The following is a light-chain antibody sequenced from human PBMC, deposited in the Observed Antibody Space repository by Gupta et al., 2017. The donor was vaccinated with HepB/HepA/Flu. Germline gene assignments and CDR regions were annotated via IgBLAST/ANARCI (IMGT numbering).Light chain of an antibody. CDR2: SNN. Sequence: QSVLTQPPSASGTPGQTVTISCSGSSPNIGRTTVTWYQQLPGTAPKLLIYSNNQRPSGGPDRFSGSKSGTSAPLAISGLQSEDEADYYCAAWDDSLNGLNWVFGGGTKLIVL. CDR1: SPNIGRTT. CDR3: AAWDDSLNGLNWV. J-gene: IGLJ3*02. V-gene: IGLV1-44*01.